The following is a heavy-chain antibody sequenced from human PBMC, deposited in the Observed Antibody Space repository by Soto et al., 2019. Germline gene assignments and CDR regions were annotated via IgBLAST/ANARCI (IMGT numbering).Heavy chain of an antibody. CDR3: ARVDILTVYGCMDV. CDR1: GFTVSSNY. CDR2: IYSGGST. Sequence: GGSLRLSCAASGFTVSSNYMSWVRQAPGKGLEWVSVIYSGGSTYYADSVKGRFTISRDNSKNTLYLQMNSLRAEDTAVYYCARVDILTVYGCMDVWGQGTTVTVSS. D-gene: IGHD3-9*01. J-gene: IGHJ6*02. V-gene: IGHV3-53*01.